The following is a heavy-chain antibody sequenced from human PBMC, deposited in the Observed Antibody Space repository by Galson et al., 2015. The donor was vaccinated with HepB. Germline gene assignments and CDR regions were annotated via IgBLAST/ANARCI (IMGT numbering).Heavy chain of an antibody. CDR1: GFTFSSYA. CDR2: ISGSGGST. D-gene: IGHD2-15*01. V-gene: IGHV3-23*01. J-gene: IGHJ4*02. Sequence: SLRLSCAASGFTFSSYAMSWVRQAPGKGLEWVSAISGSGGSTYYADSVKGRFTISRDNSKNTLYLQMNSLRAEDTAVYYCARDPCSGGSCYSDYFDYWGQGTLVTVSS. CDR3: ARDPCSGGSCYSDYFDY.